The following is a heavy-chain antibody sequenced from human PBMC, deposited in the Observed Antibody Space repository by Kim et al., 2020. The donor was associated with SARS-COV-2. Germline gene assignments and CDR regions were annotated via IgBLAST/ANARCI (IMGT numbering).Heavy chain of an antibody. CDR1: GFTFSSYA. D-gene: IGHD5-18*01. J-gene: IGHJ4*02. Sequence: GGSLRLSCAASGFTFSSYAMHWVRQAPGKGLEWVAVISYDGSNKYYADSVKGRFTISRDNSKNTLYLQMNSLRAEDTAVYYCASGYSYGGMWVGYWGQGTLVTVSS. CDR3: ASGYSYGGMWVGY. V-gene: IGHV3-30*04. CDR2: ISYDGSNK.